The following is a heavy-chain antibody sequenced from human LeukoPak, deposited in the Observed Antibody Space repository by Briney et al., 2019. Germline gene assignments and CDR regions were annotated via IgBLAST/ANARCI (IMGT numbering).Heavy chain of an antibody. V-gene: IGHV1-18*01. Sequence: GASVKVSCKASGYTFSSCGISWVRQAPGQGLEWMGWISAHNGNTNYAQKLQGRVTMTTDTSTSTAYMELRSLRSDDTAVYYCARGLSSSHEGTFDYWGQGTLVTVSS. CDR3: ARGLSSSHEGTFDY. D-gene: IGHD6-13*01. CDR2: ISAHNGNT. CDR1: GYTFSSCG. J-gene: IGHJ4*02.